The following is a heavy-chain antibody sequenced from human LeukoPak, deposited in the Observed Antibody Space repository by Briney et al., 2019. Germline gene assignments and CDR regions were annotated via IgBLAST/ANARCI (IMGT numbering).Heavy chain of an antibody. CDR2: INPNSGGT. D-gene: IGHD6-19*01. Sequence: ASVKVSCKASGYTFTSYGISWVRQAPGQGLEWMGWINPNSGGTNYAQKFQGRVTMTRDTSISTAYMELSRLRSDDTAVYYCARDLSSVAGTDLWGQGTLVTVSS. CDR3: ARDLSSVAGTDL. J-gene: IGHJ4*02. CDR1: GYTFTSYG. V-gene: IGHV1-2*02.